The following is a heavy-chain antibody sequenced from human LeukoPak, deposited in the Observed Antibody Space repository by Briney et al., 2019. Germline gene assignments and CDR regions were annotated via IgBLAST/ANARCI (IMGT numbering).Heavy chain of an antibody. CDR1: GFTFSNYG. CDR3: ARSCIASSGYDAFDI. J-gene: IGHJ3*02. D-gene: IGHD6-13*01. V-gene: IGHV3-33*01. Sequence: GGSLRLSCAASGFTFSNYGVHWVRQAPDKGLEWVALIWYDGSNKYYTDSVKGRFTISRDNSKSTLYLQMNSLRAEDTAVYYCARSCIASSGYDAFDIWGQGTTVTVSS. CDR2: IWYDGSNK.